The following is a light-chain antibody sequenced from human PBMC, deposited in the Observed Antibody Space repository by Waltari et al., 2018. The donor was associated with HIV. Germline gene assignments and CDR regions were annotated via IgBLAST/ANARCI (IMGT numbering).Light chain of an antibody. CDR2: GNS. CDR1: SSHIGAGYD. V-gene: IGLV1-40*01. Sequence: QSVLTQPPSVSGAPGQRVTISCTGSSSHIGAGYDVHWYQPIPGTATKLLIYGNSNRPSGVPDRFSGSKSGTSASLAITGLQAEDEADYYCQSYDSSLSGCYVFGTGTKVTVL. CDR3: QSYDSSLSGCYV. J-gene: IGLJ1*01.